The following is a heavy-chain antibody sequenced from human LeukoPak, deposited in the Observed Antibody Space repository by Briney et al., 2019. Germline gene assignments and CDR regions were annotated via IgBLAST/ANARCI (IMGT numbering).Heavy chain of an antibody. CDR1: GFTFSSFA. CDR2: INDNAGNT. J-gene: IGHJ3*02. CDR3: AKGATGSCYSASDM. Sequence: GGSLRLSCAASGFTFSSFAMSWVRQAPGKGLEWVSVINDNAGNTFYADSVKGRFTIPRDNSKNILYLKMRSLRAEDTALYYWAKGATGSCYSASDMWGPGTMVTASS. V-gene: IGHV3-23*01. D-gene: IGHD2-2*02.